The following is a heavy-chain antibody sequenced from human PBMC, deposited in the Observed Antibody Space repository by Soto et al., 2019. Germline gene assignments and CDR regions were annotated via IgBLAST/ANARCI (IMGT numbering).Heavy chain of an antibody. V-gene: IGHV5-51*01. CDR1: GYSFTSYW. CDR3: ARQKELGAYYYYGMDV. D-gene: IGHD7-27*01. CDR2: IYPGDSDT. J-gene: IGHJ6*02. Sequence: GGSRTLSCQGSGYSFTSYWIGWVRPMPGKGLEWMGIIYPGDSDTRYSPSFQGQVTISADKSISTAYLQWSSLKASDTAMYYCARQKELGAYYYYGMDVWGQGTTVTVSS.